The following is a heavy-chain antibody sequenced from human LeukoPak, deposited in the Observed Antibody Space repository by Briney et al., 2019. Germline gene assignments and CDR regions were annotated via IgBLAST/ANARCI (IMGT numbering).Heavy chain of an antibody. D-gene: IGHD2-15*01. CDR3: AKSGLNRFDY. CDR2: ISGSSGSGGST. CDR1: GFTFSSYA. J-gene: IGHJ4*02. V-gene: IGHV3-23*01. Sequence: GGSLRLSCAASGFTFSSYAMSWVRQAPGKGLEWVSSISGSSGSGGSTYYADSVKGRVTISRDNSKNTLSLQMNSLRAEDTAVYYCAKSGLNRFDYWGQGTLVTVSS.